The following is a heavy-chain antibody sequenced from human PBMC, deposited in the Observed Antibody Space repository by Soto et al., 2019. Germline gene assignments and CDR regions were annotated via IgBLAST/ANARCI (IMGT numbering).Heavy chain of an antibody. CDR2: INAGNGNT. J-gene: IGHJ4*02. V-gene: IGHV1-3*01. D-gene: IGHD6-19*01. CDR3: ARAVAGTSVDY. Sequence: QVQLVQSGAEVKKPGASVKVSCKASGYTFTSYAMHWVRQAPGQRLEWMGWINAGNGNTKYSQKFQGRVTITRDTSASTAYMERSSLRSEDTAVYYCARAVAGTSVDYWGQGTLVTVSS. CDR1: GYTFTSYA.